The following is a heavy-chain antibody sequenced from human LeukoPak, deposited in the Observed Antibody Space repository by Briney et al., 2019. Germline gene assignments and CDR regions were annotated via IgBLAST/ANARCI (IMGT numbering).Heavy chain of an antibody. CDR2: IYYSGST. V-gene: IGHV4-39*07. Sequence: ASETLSLTCTVSGGSISSSSYYWGWIRQPPGKGLEWIGSIYYSGSTYYNPSLKSRVTISVDTSQNQFSLKVNSVTAADTAVYFCARGDGWGDAVDGMGYWGQGTLVTVSS. CDR3: ARGDGWGDAVDGMGY. CDR1: GGSISSSSYY. D-gene: IGHD6-19*01. J-gene: IGHJ4*02.